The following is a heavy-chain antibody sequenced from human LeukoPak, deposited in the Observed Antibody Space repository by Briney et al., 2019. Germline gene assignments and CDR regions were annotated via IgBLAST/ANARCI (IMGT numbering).Heavy chain of an antibody. CDR1: GFTFSNYG. CDR3: AKRIVVHDAFDI. J-gene: IGHJ3*02. V-gene: IGHV3-30*18. D-gene: IGHD1-26*01. Sequence: GRSLRLSCAASGFTFSNYGMHWVRQAPGKGLEWVAVISYDGSNKYYADSVKGRFTISRDNSKNTLYLQMNSLRAEDTAVYYCAKRIVVHDAFDIWGQGIMVTVSS. CDR2: ISYDGSNK.